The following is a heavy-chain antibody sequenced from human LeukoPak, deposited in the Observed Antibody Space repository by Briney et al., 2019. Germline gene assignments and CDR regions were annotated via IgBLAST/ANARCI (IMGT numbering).Heavy chain of an antibody. CDR1: AVSISRYY. Sequence: SETLSLTSTGSAVSISRYYWSWLRQPQGKGLEWIGYIYYSGTTNYNPSLKSRVIISIDMSKNPFSLELSSVTAADTAVYYCATLKGAPSNWFDPWGQGTLVTVSS. V-gene: IGHV4-59*01. CDR3: ATLKGAPSNWFDP. CDR2: IYYSGTT. J-gene: IGHJ5*02.